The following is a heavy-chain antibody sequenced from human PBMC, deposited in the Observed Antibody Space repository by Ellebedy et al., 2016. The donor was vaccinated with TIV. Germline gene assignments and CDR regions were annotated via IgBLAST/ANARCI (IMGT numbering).Heavy chain of an antibody. J-gene: IGHJ4*02. V-gene: IGHV1-2*02. CDR3: ARGALWFGELRLTEFDY. D-gene: IGHD3-10*01. Sequence: ASVKVSCKASGYTFTAYYMHWVRQAPGQGLEWMGWINPNSGGTGYEQKFQGRVTMTRDTSISTAYMELSRLRSDDTAVYYCARGALWFGELRLTEFDYWGQGTVVSVSS. CDR2: INPNSGGT. CDR1: GYTFTAYY.